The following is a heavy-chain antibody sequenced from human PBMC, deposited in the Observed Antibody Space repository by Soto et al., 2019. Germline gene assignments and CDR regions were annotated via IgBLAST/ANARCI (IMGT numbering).Heavy chain of an antibody. CDR2: IIPILGIA. CDR3: ARDCSSTSCFDY. V-gene: IGHV1-69*04. Sequence: SVKVSCKASGGTFSSYTISWVQQAPGQGLEWMGRIIPILGIANYAQKFQGRVTITADKSTSTAYMELSSLRSEDTAVYYCARDCSSTSCFDYWGQGTLVTVSS. D-gene: IGHD2-2*01. J-gene: IGHJ4*02. CDR1: GGTFSSYT.